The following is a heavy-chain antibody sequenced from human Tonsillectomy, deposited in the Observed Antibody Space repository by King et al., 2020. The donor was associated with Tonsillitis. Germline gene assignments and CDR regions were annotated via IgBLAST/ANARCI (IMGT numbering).Heavy chain of an antibody. CDR1: GGTFSSYA. CDR2: IIPIFGTA. Sequence: VQLVQSGAEVKKPGSSVKVSCKASGGTFSSYAISWVRQAPGQGLEWMGGIIPIFGTANYAQKFQGRVTITADESTSTAYMELSSLRSEDTAVCYCAREQGGEAVAGILPFDYWGQGTLVTVSS. D-gene: IGHD6-19*01. J-gene: IGHJ4*02. V-gene: IGHV1-69*01. CDR3: AREQGGEAVAGILPFDY.